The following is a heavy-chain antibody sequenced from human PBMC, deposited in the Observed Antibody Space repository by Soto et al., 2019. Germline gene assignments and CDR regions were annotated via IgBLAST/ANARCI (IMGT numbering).Heavy chain of an antibody. CDR2: TSDDESRK. CDR3: ARGAVSGSFLIDY. CDR1: GFTVSNYA. J-gene: IGHJ4*02. D-gene: IGHD2-15*01. Sequence: QVQLVESGGGVVQPGRSLRLSCAASGFTVSNYAMHWVRQAPGKGLEWMAITSDDESRKYYADSVRGRFTISRDNSKNTLYLQMNRLRDDVTALFYCARGAVSGSFLIDYWGQGPLVTVSS. V-gene: IGHV3-30*04.